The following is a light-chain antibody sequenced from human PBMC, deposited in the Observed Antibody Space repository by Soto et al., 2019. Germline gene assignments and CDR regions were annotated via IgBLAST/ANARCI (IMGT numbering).Light chain of an antibody. J-gene: IGKJ4*01. CDR1: QSISSY. Sequence: DIQMTQSPSSLSASVGDRVTITCRASQSISSYLNWYQQKPGKAPKLLIYAASSLQSGVSSRFSGSGSGTDFTLTISSLQPEDFATYYCQQSYSTPPIFGGGTKVEIK. CDR3: QQSYSTPPI. V-gene: IGKV1-39*01. CDR2: AAS.